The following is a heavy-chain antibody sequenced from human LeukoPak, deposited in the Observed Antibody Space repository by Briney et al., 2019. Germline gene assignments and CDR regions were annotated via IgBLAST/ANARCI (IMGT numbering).Heavy chain of an antibody. D-gene: IGHD3-22*01. CDR3: ASWFGETYFDSSGSIWFDL. Sequence: ASVKVSCKASGGTFSSYAISWVPQAPGQGLEWMGGIIPIFGTANYAQKFQGRVTIPADESTSTAYMRLSSLRYDDTAVYYCASWFGETYFDSSGSIWFDLWGQGTLVSVSS. CDR1: GGTFSSYA. J-gene: IGHJ5*02. V-gene: IGHV1-69*01. CDR2: IIPIFGTA.